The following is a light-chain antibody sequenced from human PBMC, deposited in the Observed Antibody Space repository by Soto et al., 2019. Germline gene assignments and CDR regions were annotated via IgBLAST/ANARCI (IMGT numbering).Light chain of an antibody. Sequence: QSALTQPASVSGSPGQSITISCTGTVGLVSWYQQHPGKVPKLIIYDDTKRPSGVSSRFSGSKSGTLASLAITGLQAEDEADYYCQSYDSSLSGYVFGTGTKVTVL. J-gene: IGLJ1*01. V-gene: IGLV2-14*02. CDR2: DDT. CDR1: VGL. CDR3: QSYDSSLSGYV.